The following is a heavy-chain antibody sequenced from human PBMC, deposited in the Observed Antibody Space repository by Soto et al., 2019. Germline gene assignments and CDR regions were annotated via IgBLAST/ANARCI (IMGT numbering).Heavy chain of an antibody. D-gene: IGHD6-6*01. J-gene: IGHJ4*02. CDR3: AREGGSSSSGRYDY. CDR1: GGSFSGYY. V-gene: IGHV4-34*01. CDR2: INHSGST. Sequence: PSETLSLTCAVYGGSFSGYYWSWIRQPPGKGLEWIGEINHSGSTNYNPSLKSRVTISVDTSKNQFSLKLSSVTAADTAVYYCAREGGSSSSGRYDYWGQGTLVTVSS.